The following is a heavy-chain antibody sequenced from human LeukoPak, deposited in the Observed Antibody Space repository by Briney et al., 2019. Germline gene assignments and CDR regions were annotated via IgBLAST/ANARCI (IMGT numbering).Heavy chain of an antibody. CDR1: GGSVSSGSYY. D-gene: IGHD4-23*01. J-gene: IGHJ4*02. CDR3: ARGGNSKASDY. V-gene: IGHV4-61*01. Sequence: PSETLSLTCTVSGGSVSSGSYYWSWIRQPPGKGLEWIGYIYYSGSTNYNPSLKSRVTISVDTSKNQFSLKLSSVTAADTAVYYCARGGNSKASDYWGQGTLVTVSS. CDR2: IYYSGST.